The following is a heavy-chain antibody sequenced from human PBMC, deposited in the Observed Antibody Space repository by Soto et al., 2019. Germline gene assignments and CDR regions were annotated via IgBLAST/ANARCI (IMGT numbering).Heavy chain of an antibody. J-gene: IGHJ6*02. CDR2: ISWDGGST. Sequence: GGSLRLSCAASGFTFDDYTMHWVRQAPGKGLEWVSLISWDGGSTYYEDSVKGRFTISRDNSKNSLYLQMNSLRTEDTALYYCAKDMTEVLRFLEWPSDGMDVWGQGTTVTVSS. V-gene: IGHV3-43*01. D-gene: IGHD3-3*01. CDR1: GFTFDDYT. CDR3: AKDMTEVLRFLEWPSDGMDV.